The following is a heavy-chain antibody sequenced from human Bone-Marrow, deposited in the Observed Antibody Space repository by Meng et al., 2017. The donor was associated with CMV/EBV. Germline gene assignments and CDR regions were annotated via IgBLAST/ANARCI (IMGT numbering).Heavy chain of an antibody. D-gene: IGHD3-22*01. V-gene: IGHV1-2*02. CDR1: GYTFTGYY. Sequence: ASVKVSCKASGYTFTGYYMHWVRQAPGQGLEWMGWINPNSGSTNYAQKFQGRVTMTRDTSISTAYMELSRLRSDDTAVYYCARDLPGYYDSSGYSKAFDYWGQRTLVTVSS. CDR2: INPNSGST. CDR3: ARDLPGYYDSSGYSKAFDY. J-gene: IGHJ4*02.